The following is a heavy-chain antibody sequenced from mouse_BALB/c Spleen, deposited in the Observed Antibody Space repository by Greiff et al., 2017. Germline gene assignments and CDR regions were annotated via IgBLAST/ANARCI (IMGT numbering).Heavy chain of an antibody. CDR1: GYTFTSYW. D-gene: IGHD1-2*01. CDR3: AREGSTATAMDY. CDR2: IDPSDSET. Sequence: QVQLQQPGAELVKPGAPVKLSCKASGYTFTSYWMNWVKQRPGRGLEWIGRIDPSDSETHYNQKFKDKATLTVDKSSSTAYIQLSSLTSEDSEVYYCAREGSTATAMDYWGQGTSVTVSS. V-gene: IGHV1-69*02. J-gene: IGHJ4*01.